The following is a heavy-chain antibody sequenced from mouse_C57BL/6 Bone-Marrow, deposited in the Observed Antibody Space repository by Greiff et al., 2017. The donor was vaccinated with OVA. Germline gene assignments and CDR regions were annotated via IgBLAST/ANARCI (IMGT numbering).Heavy chain of an antibody. V-gene: IGHV1-42*01. Sequence: VQLKESGPELVKPGASVKISCKASGYSFTGYYMNWVKQSPEKSLEWIGEINPSTGGTTYNQKFKAKATLTVDKSSSTAYMQLKSLTSEDSAVYYCARPIYYYGSSYGYYAMDYWGQGTSVTVSS. J-gene: IGHJ4*01. CDR2: INPSTGGT. CDR1: GYSFTGYY. D-gene: IGHD1-1*01. CDR3: ARPIYYYGSSYGYYAMDY.